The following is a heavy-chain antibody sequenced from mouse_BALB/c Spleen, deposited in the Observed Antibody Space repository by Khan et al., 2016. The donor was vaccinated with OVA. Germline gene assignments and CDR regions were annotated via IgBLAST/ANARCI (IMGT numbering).Heavy chain of an antibody. D-gene: IGHD2-10*01. CDR2: IWSDGST. V-gene: IGHV2-6-1*01. J-gene: IGHJ4*01. CDR1: GFSLTNYG. CDR3: ARQPYYHYYVMDY. Sequence: VQLQESGPGLVAPSQSLSITCTISGFSLTNYGVHWVRQPPGKGLEWLVVIWSDGSTTYNSALKSRLSISKDNSMNQVFLKMNSLQTDDTAMYYCARQPYYHYYVMDYWGQGTSVTVSS.